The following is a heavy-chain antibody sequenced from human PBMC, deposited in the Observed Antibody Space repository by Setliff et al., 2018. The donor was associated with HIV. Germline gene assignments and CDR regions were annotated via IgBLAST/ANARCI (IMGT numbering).Heavy chain of an antibody. J-gene: IGHJ6*03. CDR1: DASISVGTYY. CDR2: IYSGGSA. V-gene: IGHV4-61*02. CDR3: ARDFNYGSGRYYYYMDV. D-gene: IGHD3-10*01. Sequence: NPSETLSLTCSVSDASISVGTYYWSWVRQAPGKALESIASIYSGGSAIYHPSLKSRVTISVDTSKNQFSLKLSSVTAADTAVYYCARDFNYGSGRYYYYMDVWGKGTTVTVSS.